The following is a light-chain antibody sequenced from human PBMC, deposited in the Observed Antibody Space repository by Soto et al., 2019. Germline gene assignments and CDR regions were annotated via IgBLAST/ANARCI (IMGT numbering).Light chain of an antibody. CDR3: QQYNRYFT. J-gene: IGKJ2*01. CDR1: QSISSW. V-gene: IGKV1-5*01. CDR2: DAS. Sequence: DTQMTQSPSTLSASVGDRVAITCRASQSISSWLAWYQQKPGKAPKLLIYDASSLESGVPSRFSGSGSGTEFTFTISSLQPDDFATYYCQQYNRYFTFGQGTKLEI.